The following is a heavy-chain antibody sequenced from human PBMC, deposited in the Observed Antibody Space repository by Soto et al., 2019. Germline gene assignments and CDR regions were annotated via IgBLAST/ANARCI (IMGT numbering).Heavy chain of an antibody. V-gene: IGHV3-11*01. CDR3: ARDRSSSWYGRGYHYYGMDV. D-gene: IGHD6-13*01. Sequence: QVQLVESGGGLVKPGGSLRLSCAASGFTFSDYYMSWIRQAPGKGLEWVSYISTSGSTIYNADSVKGRFTISRDSAKNSXYXXMNSLRAEDTAVYYCARDRSSSWYGRGYHYYGMDVWGQGTTVTVSS. CDR1: GFTFSDYY. CDR2: ISTSGSTI. J-gene: IGHJ6*02.